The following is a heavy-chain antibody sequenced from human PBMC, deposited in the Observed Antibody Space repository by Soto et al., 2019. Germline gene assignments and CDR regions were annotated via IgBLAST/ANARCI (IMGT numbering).Heavy chain of an antibody. Sequence: GASVKVSCKASGGTFSSYAISWVRQAPGLGLEWMGGIIPIFGTANYAQKFQGRVTITADESTSTAYMELSSLRSEDTAVYYCARLPSGSHPFDPWGQGTLVTVSS. D-gene: IGHD3-10*01. J-gene: IGHJ5*02. CDR1: GGTFSSYA. V-gene: IGHV1-69*13. CDR2: IIPIFGTA. CDR3: ARLPSGSHPFDP.